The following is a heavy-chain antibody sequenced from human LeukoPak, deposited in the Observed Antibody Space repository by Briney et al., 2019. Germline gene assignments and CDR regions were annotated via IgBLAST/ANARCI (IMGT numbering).Heavy chain of an antibody. J-gene: IGHJ3*02. D-gene: IGHD4-17*01. Sequence: PGRSLRLSCAASGFTFDDYAMHWVRQAPGEGLVGVSGISWNSGSIGYADSVKGRFTISRDNAKNSLYLQMNSLRAEDMALYYCAKVGYGDYGAFDIWGQGTMVTVSS. V-gene: IGHV3-9*03. CDR3: AKVGYGDYGAFDI. CDR2: ISWNSGSI. CDR1: GFTFDDYA.